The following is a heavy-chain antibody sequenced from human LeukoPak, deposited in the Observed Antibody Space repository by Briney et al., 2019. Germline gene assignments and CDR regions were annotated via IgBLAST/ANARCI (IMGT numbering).Heavy chain of an antibody. CDR2: ISAYGGST. J-gene: IGHJ6*03. Sequence: GGSLRLSCGDSEFSLRSYTMNWVRQAPGKGLEWVSGISAYGGSTYYADSVKGRFTISRDNARNSLYLQMNSLSDEDTAVYYCARWDHIPRPNYYYMDVWGKGTTVTVSS. CDR3: ARWDHIPRPNYYYMDV. CDR1: EFSLRSYT. V-gene: IGHV3-48*02. D-gene: IGHD1-14*01.